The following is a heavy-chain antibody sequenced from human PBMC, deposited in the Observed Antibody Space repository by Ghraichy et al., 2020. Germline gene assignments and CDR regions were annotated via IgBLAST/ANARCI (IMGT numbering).Heavy chain of an antibody. CDR3: ARAPVASNYYDIIGFRDYYGMDV. D-gene: IGHD3-22*01. Sequence: SETLSLTCTVSGGSISGYYWSWIRQPVGKGLEWIGRIYMSGSIKYNPSLRSRVTMSIDTSKNQFSLRVNSVTAADTAVYYCARAPVASNYYDIIGFRDYYGMDVWGRGTTVTVSS. CDR1: GGSISGYY. V-gene: IGHV4-4*07. CDR2: IYMSGSI. J-gene: IGHJ6*02.